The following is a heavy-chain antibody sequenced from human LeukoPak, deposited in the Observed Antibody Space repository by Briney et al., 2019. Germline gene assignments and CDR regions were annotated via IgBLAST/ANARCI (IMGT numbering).Heavy chain of an antibody. CDR3: AKDRHQWELSWAFDY. J-gene: IGHJ4*02. D-gene: IGHD1-26*01. Sequence: GGSLRLSCAASGFTFSSYGMHWARQAPGKGLEWVAVISYDGSNKYYADSVKGRFTISRDNSKNTLYLQMNSLRAEDTAVYYCAKDRHQWELSWAFDYWGQGTLVTVSS. V-gene: IGHV3-30*18. CDR2: ISYDGSNK. CDR1: GFTFSSYG.